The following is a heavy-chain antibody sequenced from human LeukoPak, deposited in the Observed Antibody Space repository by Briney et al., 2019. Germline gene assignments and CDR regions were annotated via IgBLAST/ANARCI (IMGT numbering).Heavy chain of an antibody. V-gene: IGHV4-34*01. Sequence: TSSETLSLTCAVYGGSFSGYYWSWIRQPPGKGLEWIGEINHSGSTNYNPSLKSRVTISVDTSKNQFSLKLSSVTAADTVVYYCARLGGVVVPAATSGGYWGQGTLVTVSS. CDR1: GGSFSGYY. CDR2: INHSGST. J-gene: IGHJ4*02. CDR3: ARLGGVVVPAATSGGY. D-gene: IGHD2-2*01.